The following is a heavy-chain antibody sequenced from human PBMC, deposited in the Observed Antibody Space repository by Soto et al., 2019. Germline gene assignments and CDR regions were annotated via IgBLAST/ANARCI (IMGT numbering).Heavy chain of an antibody. CDR3: ARGRRIPQGYCSGGSCYPYYYYGMDV. Sequence: QVQLQQWGAGLLKPSETLSLTCAVYGGSYSGYYWSWIRQPPGKGLEWIGEINHSGSTNYNPSLKSRVTRSVDTSKNQFSLKLSSVTAADTAVYHCARGRRIPQGYCSGGSCYPYYYYGMDVWGQGTTVTVSS. D-gene: IGHD2-15*01. CDR2: INHSGST. J-gene: IGHJ6*02. V-gene: IGHV4-34*01. CDR1: GGSYSGYY.